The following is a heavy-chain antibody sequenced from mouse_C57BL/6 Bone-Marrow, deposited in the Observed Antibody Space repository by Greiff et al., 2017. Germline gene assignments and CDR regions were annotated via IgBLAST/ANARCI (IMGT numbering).Heavy chain of an antibody. CDR1: GYTFTSYG. CDR2: IYPRSGNT. J-gene: IGHJ3*01. CDR3: ARRGGSSLFAY. D-gene: IGHD1-1*01. Sequence: VQLQQSGAELARPGASVKLSCKASGYTFTSYGISWVKQRTGQGLEWIGEIYPRSGNTYYNEKFNGKATLTADKSSSTAYMELRSLTSEDSAVYFCARRGGSSLFAYWGQGTLVTVSA. V-gene: IGHV1-81*01.